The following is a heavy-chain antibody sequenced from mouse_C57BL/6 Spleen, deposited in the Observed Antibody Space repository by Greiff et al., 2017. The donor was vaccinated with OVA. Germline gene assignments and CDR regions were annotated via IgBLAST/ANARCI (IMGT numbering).Heavy chain of an antibody. CDR2: IYPGDGDT. D-gene: IGHD1-1*01. CDR3: ARETVVAFGC. V-gene: IGHV1-82*01. J-gene: IGHJ2*01. Sequence: LVESGPELVKPGASVKISCKASGYAFSSSWMNWVKQRPGKGLEWIGRIYPGDGDTNYNGKFKGKATLTADKSSSTAYMQLSSLTAEDSAVYFCARETVVAFGCWGQGTTLTVAS. CDR1: GYAFSSSW.